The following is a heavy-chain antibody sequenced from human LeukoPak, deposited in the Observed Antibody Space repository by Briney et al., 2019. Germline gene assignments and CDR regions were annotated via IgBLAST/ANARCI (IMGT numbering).Heavy chain of an antibody. CDR2: ISSSSSYI. J-gene: IGHJ4*02. CDR1: GFTFSSHS. V-gene: IGHV3-21*01. Sequence: GGSLRLSCAASGFTFSSHSMNWVRQAPGKGLEWVSSISSSSSYIYYADSVKDRFTISRDNAKNSPYLQMNSLRAEDTAVYYCARDRGVYATRVFDYWGQGTLVTVSS. D-gene: IGHD2-8*01. CDR3: ARDRGVYATRVFDY.